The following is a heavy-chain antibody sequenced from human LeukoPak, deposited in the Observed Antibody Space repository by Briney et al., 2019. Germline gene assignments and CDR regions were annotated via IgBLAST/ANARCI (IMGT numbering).Heavy chain of an antibody. CDR3: AKYTSGTSYRGLDQ. D-gene: IGHD3-10*01. Sequence: TGGSLRLSCGASGPTVSSYAMSWVRQAPGKGLEWVSTIIGSAVNTYYADSVKGRFTISRDGSKNTVYLQMNSLRAEDTAVYSCAKYTSGTSYRGLDQWGQGTLVTVSS. V-gene: IGHV3-23*01. CDR2: IIGSAVNT. J-gene: IGHJ4*02. CDR1: GPTVSSYA.